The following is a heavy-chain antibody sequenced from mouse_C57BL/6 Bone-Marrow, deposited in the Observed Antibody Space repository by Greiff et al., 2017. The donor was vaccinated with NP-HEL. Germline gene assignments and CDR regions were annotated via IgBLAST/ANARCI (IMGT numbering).Heavy chain of an antibody. D-gene: IGHD1-1*01. CDR1: GYTFTSYG. CDR2: IYPRSGNT. CDR3: ARYSYYCSSLWFAY. V-gene: IGHV1-81*01. Sequence: VQLQQSGAELARPGASVKLSCKASGYTFTSYGISWVKQRTGQGLEWIGEIYPRSGNTYYNEKFKGKATLTADKSSSTAYMELRSLTSEDSAVYFCARYSYYCSSLWFAYWGQGTLVTVSA. J-gene: IGHJ3*01.